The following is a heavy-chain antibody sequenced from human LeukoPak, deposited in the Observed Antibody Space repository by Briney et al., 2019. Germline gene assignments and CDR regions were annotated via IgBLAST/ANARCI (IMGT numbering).Heavy chain of an antibody. D-gene: IGHD3-10*01. Sequence: ASVKVSCKVSGYTLTELSMHWVRQAPGKGLEWMGGFDPEDGETLYAQKFQGRVTMTEDTSTDTTYMELSSLSSEDTAVYYCATDQRGAGLGIRYGSGSYNGMDVWGQGTTVTVSS. J-gene: IGHJ6*02. CDR1: GYTLTELS. V-gene: IGHV1-24*01. CDR2: FDPEDGET. CDR3: ATDQRGAGLGIRYGSGSYNGMDV.